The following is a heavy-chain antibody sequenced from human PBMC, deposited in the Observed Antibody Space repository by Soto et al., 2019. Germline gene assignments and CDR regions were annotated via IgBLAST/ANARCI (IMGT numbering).Heavy chain of an antibody. J-gene: IGHJ6*02. CDR2: VSGSGGST. CDR3: AKEDTAMVPSLYYGMDV. D-gene: IGHD5-18*01. V-gene: IGHV3-23*01. CDR1: VFTFSSTA. Sequence: EVQLLESGGGLVQPGGSLRLSCAASVFTFSSTAMSWVRQAPGKGLEWVSAVSGSGGSTYYADSVMGRFTISRYNSKNMLYVQMNRVRAEDTAVYYCAKEDTAMVPSLYYGMDVWGQGTTVTVSS.